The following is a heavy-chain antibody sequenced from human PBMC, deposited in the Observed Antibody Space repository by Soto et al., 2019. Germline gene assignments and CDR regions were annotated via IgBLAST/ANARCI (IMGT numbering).Heavy chain of an antibody. V-gene: IGHV4-4*02. CDR3: ASVGPRAGYKAAAGY. Sequence: PSETLSLTCAVSGGSISSSNWWSWVRQPPGKGLEWIGEIYHSGSTNYNPSLKSRVTISVDKSKNQFSLKLSSVTAADTAVYYCASVGPRAGYKAAAGYWGQGTLVTVSS. CDR1: GGSISSSNW. J-gene: IGHJ4*02. D-gene: IGHD6-13*01. CDR2: IYHSGST.